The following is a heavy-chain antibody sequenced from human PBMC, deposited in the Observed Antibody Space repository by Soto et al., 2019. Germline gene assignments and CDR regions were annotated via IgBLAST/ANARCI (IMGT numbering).Heavy chain of an antibody. V-gene: IGHV4-39*01. D-gene: IGHD3-3*01. J-gene: IGHJ5*02. CDR1: GGSISSSSYY. CDR3: ASQPSYYDFWSGYSTWFDP. CDR2: IYYSGST. Sequence: PSETLSLTCTVSGGSISSSSYYWGWIRQPPGKGLEWIGSIYYSGSTYYNPSLKSRVTISVDTSKNQFSLKLSSVTAADTAVYYCASQPSYYDFWSGYSTWFDPWGQGTLVTVSS.